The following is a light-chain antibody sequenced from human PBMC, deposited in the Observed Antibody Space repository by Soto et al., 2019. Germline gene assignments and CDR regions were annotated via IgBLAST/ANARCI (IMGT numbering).Light chain of an antibody. J-gene: IGKJ5*01. V-gene: IGKV3-20*01. CDR1: QTVRNNY. CDR3: QKYGRSPIN. Sequence: EVVSTSSPGTLSFPPVDRATLSCGASQTVRNNYLAWYQQKPGQAPRLLIYDASSRATGIPDRFSGGGSGTDFTLTISRLEPEDFAVYYCQKYGRSPINCGQGKRREIK. CDR2: DAS.